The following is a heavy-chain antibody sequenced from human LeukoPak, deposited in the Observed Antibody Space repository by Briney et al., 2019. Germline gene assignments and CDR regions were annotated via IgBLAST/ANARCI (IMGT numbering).Heavy chain of an antibody. CDR3: ARDLCSSTSCYERGFDY. J-gene: IGHJ4*02. CDR2: NYYSGST. D-gene: IGHD2-2*01. Sequence: SETLSLTCTVSGGSISSYYWSWIRQPPGKGLEWIGYNYYSGSTNYNPSLKSRVTISVDTSKNQFSLKLSSVTAADTAVYYCARDLCSSTSCYERGFDYWGQGTLVTVSS. CDR1: GGSISSYY. V-gene: IGHV4-59*01.